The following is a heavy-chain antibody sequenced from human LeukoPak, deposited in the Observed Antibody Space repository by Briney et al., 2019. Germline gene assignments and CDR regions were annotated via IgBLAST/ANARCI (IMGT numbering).Heavy chain of an antibody. V-gene: IGHV4-34*01. D-gene: IGHD5-24*01. CDR1: GVSCNDYY. CDR3: ARGRDRSKAVDH. J-gene: IGHJ4*02. Sequence: SETLSLTCAVYGVSCNDYYCSWIREPPGKGLEWIGEIHPNGIFYYNASLMSRATISIDTSKSQFSLRLTSVTAADTAFYYCARGRDRSKAVDHWGQGSLVTVSS. CDR2: IHPNGIF.